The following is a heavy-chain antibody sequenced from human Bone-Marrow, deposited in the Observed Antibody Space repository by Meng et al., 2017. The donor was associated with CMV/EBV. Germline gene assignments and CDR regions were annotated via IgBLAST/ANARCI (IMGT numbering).Heavy chain of an antibody. J-gene: IGHJ4*02. CDR3: AKEAEIPFDY. CDR1: GFTFSRHA. Sequence: GESLKISCAASGFTFSRHAMSWVRQTAEKGLEWVSSISGSGDNTYYADSVKGRFTISRDDSKNTLYLQMKSLRVEDTAVYYYAKEAEIPFDYWGQGTLVTVSS. D-gene: IGHD2-21*01. V-gene: IGHV3-23*01. CDR2: ISGSGDNT.